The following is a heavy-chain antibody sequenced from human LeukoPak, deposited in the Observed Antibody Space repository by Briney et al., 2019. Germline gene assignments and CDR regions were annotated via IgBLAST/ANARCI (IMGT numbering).Heavy chain of an antibody. CDR3: ARGRPIDY. V-gene: IGHV4-59*01. CDR1: GGSISSYY. Sequence: SETLYLTCTVSGGSISSYYWNWIRQPPGKGLEWIGYIFYSGSTYYTPSLKSRVTISVDTSKNQFSLKLSSVTAADTAVYYCARGRPIDYWGQGTLVTVSS. CDR2: IFYSGST. J-gene: IGHJ4*02.